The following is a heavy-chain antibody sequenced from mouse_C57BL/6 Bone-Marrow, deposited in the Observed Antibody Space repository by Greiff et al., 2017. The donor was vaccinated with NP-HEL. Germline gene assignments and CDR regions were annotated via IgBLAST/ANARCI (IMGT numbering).Heavy chain of an antibody. J-gene: IGHJ2*01. CDR3: ASEREYYFDY. V-gene: IGHV5-17*01. CDR1: GFTFSDYG. CDR2: ISSGSSTI. Sequence: EVKVVESGGGLVKPGGSLKLSCAASGFTFSDYGMHWVRQAPEKGLEWVAYISSGSSTIYYADTVKGRFTISRDKAKNTLFLQMTRLGSEDTAMYYCASEREYYFDYWGQGTTLTVSS.